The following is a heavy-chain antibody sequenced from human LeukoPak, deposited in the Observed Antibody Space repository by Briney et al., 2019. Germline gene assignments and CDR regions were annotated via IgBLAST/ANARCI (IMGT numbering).Heavy chain of an antibody. CDR1: GYSISSGYY. CDR3: ARDPSITGTPGWFDP. J-gene: IGHJ5*02. D-gene: IGHD1-20*01. CDR2: IYHSGST. V-gene: IGHV4-38-2*02. Sequence: SSETLSLTCAVSGYSISSGYYWGWIRQPPGKGLEWIGSIYHSGSTYYNPSLKSRVTISVDTSKNQFSLKLSSVTAADTAVYYCARDPSITGTPGWFDPWGQGTLVTVSS.